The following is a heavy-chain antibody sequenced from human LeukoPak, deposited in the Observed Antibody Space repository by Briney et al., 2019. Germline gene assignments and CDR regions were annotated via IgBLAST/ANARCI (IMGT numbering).Heavy chain of an antibody. CDR1: GGSISSYH. CDR3: ARVGSGSYDY. CDR2: IYYSGSI. J-gene: IGHJ4*02. V-gene: IGHV4-59*01. Sequence: SETLSLTCTVSGGSISSYHWSWIRQPPGKGLEWIGYIYYSGSINYNPSLKSRVTISVDTSKTQFSLRLSSMTAADTAVYYCARVGSGSYDYWGQGTLVTVSS. D-gene: IGHD1-26*01.